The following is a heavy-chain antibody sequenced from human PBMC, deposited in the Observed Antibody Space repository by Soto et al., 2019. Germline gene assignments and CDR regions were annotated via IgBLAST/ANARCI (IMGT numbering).Heavy chain of an antibody. Sequence: EVQLLESGEGLVQPGGSLRLSCAASGFTFSSYAMSWVRQAPGKGLEWVSAISGSGGSTYYADSVKGRFTISRDNSKNTLYLQMNSLRAEDTAVYYCAISDYGDHLNWFDPWGQGTLVTVSS. J-gene: IGHJ5*02. CDR2: ISGSGGST. D-gene: IGHD4-17*01. CDR3: AISDYGDHLNWFDP. V-gene: IGHV3-23*01. CDR1: GFTFSSYA.